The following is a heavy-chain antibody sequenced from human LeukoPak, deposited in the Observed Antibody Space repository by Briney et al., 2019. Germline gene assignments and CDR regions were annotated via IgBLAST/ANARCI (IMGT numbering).Heavy chain of an antibody. D-gene: IGHD6-19*01. CDR3: ARHVERYSSGWYSTLDY. Sequence: SETLSLTCTVSGGSISSSSYYWGWIRQPPGKGLEWIGSIYYSGSTYYNPSLKSRVTISVDTSKNQFSLKLSSVTAADTAVYYCARHVERYSSGWYSTLDYWGQGTLVTVSS. V-gene: IGHV4-39*01. CDR2: IYYSGST. CDR1: GGSISSSSYY. J-gene: IGHJ4*02.